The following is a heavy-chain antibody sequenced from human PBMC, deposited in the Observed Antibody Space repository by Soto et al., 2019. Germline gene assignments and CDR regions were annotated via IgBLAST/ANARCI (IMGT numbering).Heavy chain of an antibody. D-gene: IGHD3-9*01. CDR1: GGSISSSSYY. J-gene: IGHJ4*02. Sequence: SETLSLTCTVSGGSISSSSYYWGWIRQPPGKGLEWIGSIYYSGSTYYNPSLKSRVTISVDTSKNQFSLKLSSVTAADTAVYYCARQTIQILTGYCNFDYWGQGTLVTVSS. CDR3: ARQTIQILTGYCNFDY. CDR2: IYYSGST. V-gene: IGHV4-39*01.